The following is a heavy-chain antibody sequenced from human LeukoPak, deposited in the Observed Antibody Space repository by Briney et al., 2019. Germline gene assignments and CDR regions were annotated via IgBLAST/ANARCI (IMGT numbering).Heavy chain of an antibody. CDR2: IYYSGST. V-gene: IGHV4-39*02. D-gene: IGHD3-16*01. CDR1: GGSISSSSYY. J-gene: IGHJ4*02. Sequence: SETLSLTCTVSGGSISSSSYYWGWIRQPPGKGLEWIGSIYYSGSTYYNPSLKSRVTISVDTSKNQFSLKLTSVTAADTAVYYCAREGGLGGSFDYWGQGTLVTVSS. CDR3: AREGGLGGSFDY.